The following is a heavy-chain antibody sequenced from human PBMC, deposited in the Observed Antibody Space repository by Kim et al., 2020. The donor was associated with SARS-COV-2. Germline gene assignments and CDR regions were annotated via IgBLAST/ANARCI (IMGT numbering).Heavy chain of an antibody. CDR3: ARAFAYYYGLGADWFDP. J-gene: IGHJ5*02. D-gene: IGHD3-10*01. CDR1: GGSFSGYY. Sequence: SETLSLTCVVYGGSFSGYYWSWIRQPPGKGLEWIGEINHSGSTNYNPSLKSRVTISVDTSKNQFSLKLSSVTAADTAVYYCARAFAYYYGLGADWFDPWGQGTLVTVSS. V-gene: IGHV4-34*01. CDR2: INHSGST.